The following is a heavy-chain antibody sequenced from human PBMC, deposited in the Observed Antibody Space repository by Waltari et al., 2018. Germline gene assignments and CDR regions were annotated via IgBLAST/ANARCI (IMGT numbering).Heavy chain of an antibody. CDR2: IIPSFGTA. Sequence: QVQLVQSGAEVKKPGSSVKVSCKASGGTFSSYAISWVRQAPGQGLEWMGGIIPSFGTANYAQKFQGRVTITADESTSTAYMELSSLRSEDTAVYYCARADGDYGAKDYYYGMDVWGQGTTVTVSS. CDR3: ARADGDYGAKDYYYGMDV. D-gene: IGHD4-17*01. J-gene: IGHJ6*02. V-gene: IGHV1-69*13. CDR1: GGTFSSYA.